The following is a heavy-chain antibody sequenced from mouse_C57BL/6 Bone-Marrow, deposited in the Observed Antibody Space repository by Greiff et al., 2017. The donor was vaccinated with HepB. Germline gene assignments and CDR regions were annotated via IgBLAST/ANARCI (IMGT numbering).Heavy chain of an antibody. CDR3: AIYSNPFAY. CDR2: IDPSDSYT. V-gene: IGHV1-69*01. Sequence: QVQLQQPGAELVMPGASVKLSCKASGYTFTSYWMHWVKQRPGQGLEWIGEIDPSDSYTNYNQKFKGKSTLTVDKSSSTAYTQLSSLTSDDSAVYYCAIYSNPFAYWGQGTLVTVSA. D-gene: IGHD2-5*01. CDR1: GYTFTSYW. J-gene: IGHJ3*01.